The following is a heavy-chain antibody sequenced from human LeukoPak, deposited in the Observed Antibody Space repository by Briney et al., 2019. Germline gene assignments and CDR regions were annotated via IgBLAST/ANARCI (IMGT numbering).Heavy chain of an antibody. CDR1: GFTFSSYW. Sequence: GESLRLSCAVSGFTFSSYWMSWVRQAPGKGLEWVANIKQDGSEKYYVDSVKGRFTISRDNAKNSLYLQMNSLRAEDTAVYYCAREDTAMDVWGKGTTVTVSS. CDR2: IKQDGSEK. V-gene: IGHV3-7*01. CDR3: AREDTAMDV. D-gene: IGHD5-18*01. J-gene: IGHJ6*04.